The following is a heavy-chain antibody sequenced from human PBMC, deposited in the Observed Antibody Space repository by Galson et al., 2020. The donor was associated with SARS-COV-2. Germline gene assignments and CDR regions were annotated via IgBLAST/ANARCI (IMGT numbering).Heavy chain of an antibody. Sequence: PSETLSLTCTVSGGSISSYYWSWIRQPPGKGLEWIGYIYYSGSTNYNPSLKSRVTISVDTSKNQCSLKLSSVTAADTAVYYCAREGYYDSSGYYHHDAFDIWGPGTMVTVSS. D-gene: IGHD3-22*01. CDR1: GGSISSYY. V-gene: IGHV4-59*01. J-gene: IGHJ3*02. CDR3: AREGYYDSSGYYHHDAFDI. CDR2: IYYSGST.